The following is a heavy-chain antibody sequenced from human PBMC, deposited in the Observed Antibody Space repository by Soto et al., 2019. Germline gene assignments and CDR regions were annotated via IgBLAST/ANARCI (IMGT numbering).Heavy chain of an antibody. D-gene: IGHD4-17*01. CDR3: ARVRSGAFDI. J-gene: IGHJ3*02. CDR1: GNTFTSYA. CDR2: XNXXNXXT. V-gene: IGHV1-3*01. Sequence: ASVKVSCKASGNTFTSYAMHWVRQAPGQXLQXXGXXNXXNXXTKYSQKFQGRVTITRDTSASTVYMELSSLRSEDTAVYYCARVRSGAFDIWGQGTMVTVSS.